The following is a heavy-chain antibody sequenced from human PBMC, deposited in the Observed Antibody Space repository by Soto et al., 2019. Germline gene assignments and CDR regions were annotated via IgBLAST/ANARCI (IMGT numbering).Heavy chain of an antibody. J-gene: IGHJ4*02. Sequence: PGGSLRLSCAASGFTFSSYGMHWVRQAPGKGLEWVAVISYDGSNKYYADSVKGRFTISRDNSKNTLYLQMNSLRAEDTAVYYCAKEAFPESLGDNDYWGQGTLVTVSS. CDR3: AKEAFPESLGDNDY. CDR1: GFTFSSYG. CDR2: ISYDGSNK. D-gene: IGHD1-26*01. V-gene: IGHV3-30*18.